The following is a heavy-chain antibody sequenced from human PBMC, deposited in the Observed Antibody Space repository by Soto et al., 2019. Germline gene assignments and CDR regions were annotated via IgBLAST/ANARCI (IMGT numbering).Heavy chain of an antibody. V-gene: IGHV4-59*01. CDR2: IYYSGST. CDR1: GGSISSYY. CDR3: ARPTYNSGSPFDY. J-gene: IGHJ4*02. D-gene: IGHD1-20*01. Sequence: SEPLSLTCTDSGGSISSYYWSWIRQPPGKGLEWIGYIYYSGSTNYNPSLKSRVTISVDTSKNQFSLKLSSVTAADTAVYYCARPTYNSGSPFDYWGQGTLVTVSS.